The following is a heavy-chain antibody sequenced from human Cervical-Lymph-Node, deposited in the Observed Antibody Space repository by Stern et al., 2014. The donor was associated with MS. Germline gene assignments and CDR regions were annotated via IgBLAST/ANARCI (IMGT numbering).Heavy chain of an antibody. D-gene: IGHD6-13*01. CDR2: ISPLFGTT. CDR3: ARHQGGIAAN. Sequence: VQLVESGAEVKKPGSSMKVSCKASGGSFSTFDILWVRQALGQGLELLGGISPLFGTTNYVQKFQGRVTMTADASTSTAYMELSSLRSEDTAVYYCARHQGGIAANWGQGTLVTVSS. CDR1: GGSFSTFD. V-gene: IGHV1-69*01. J-gene: IGHJ4*02.